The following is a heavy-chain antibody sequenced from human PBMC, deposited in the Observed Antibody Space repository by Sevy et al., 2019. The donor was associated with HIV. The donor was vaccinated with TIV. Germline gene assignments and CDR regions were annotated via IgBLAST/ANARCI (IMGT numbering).Heavy chain of an antibody. CDR2: ISYDGSHK. CDR3: AKGSKATDSAFDV. J-gene: IGHJ3*01. V-gene: IGHV3-30*18. Sequence: GGSLRLSCSASGFIFSNYGMHWVRQAPGKGLEWVAVISYDGSHKYYSDSVRGRFTISRDNSKNTVSLHMNSLRDEDTAIYYCAKGSKATDSAFDVWGQGTMVTVSS. D-gene: IGHD3-22*01. CDR1: GFIFSNYG.